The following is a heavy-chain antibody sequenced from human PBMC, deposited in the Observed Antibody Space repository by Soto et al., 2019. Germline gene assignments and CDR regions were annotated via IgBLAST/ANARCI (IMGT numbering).Heavy chain of an antibody. V-gene: IGHV3-23*01. CDR2: MTGSGGST. J-gene: IGHJ4*02. D-gene: IGHD6-6*01. CDR1: GFTFNNYA. Sequence: EVQLLESGGGLVQPGGSLRLSCAASGFTFNNYAMSWVRQSPGKGLEWVSAMTGSGGSTYYADSVKGRFTISRDNSKNTLYLEMNSLRADDTAIYCCAKGSSSSRPYYFDYWGQGTLVTVSS. CDR3: AKGSSSSRPYYFDY.